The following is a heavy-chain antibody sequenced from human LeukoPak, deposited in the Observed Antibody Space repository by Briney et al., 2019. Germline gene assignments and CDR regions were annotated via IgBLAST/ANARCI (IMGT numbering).Heavy chain of an antibody. Sequence: GESLRLSCAASGFTFSSYSMNWVRQAPGKGLEWVSYISSSSSTIYYADSVKGRFTISRDNAKNSLYLQMNSLRAEDTAVYYCARGDSSGYYYEVDYWGQGTLVTVSS. J-gene: IGHJ4*02. CDR3: ARGDSSGYYYEVDY. V-gene: IGHV3-48*04. CDR2: ISSSSSTI. CDR1: GFTFSSYS. D-gene: IGHD3-22*01.